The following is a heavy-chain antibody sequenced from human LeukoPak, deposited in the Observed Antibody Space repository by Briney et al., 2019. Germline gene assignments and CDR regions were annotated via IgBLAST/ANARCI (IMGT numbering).Heavy chain of an antibody. CDR3: AKPFGGGYDLDY. CDR1: GFTFSSYA. CDR2: ISASGGST. V-gene: IGHV3-23*01. J-gene: IGHJ4*02. D-gene: IGHD5-12*01. Sequence: GGSLRLSCVASGFTFSSYAMSWVRQAPGKGLEWVSGISASGGSTYYADSVKGRSTISRDNSKNAHYLQKNSLRAEDTAVYYCAKPFGGGYDLDYWGQGTLVTVSS.